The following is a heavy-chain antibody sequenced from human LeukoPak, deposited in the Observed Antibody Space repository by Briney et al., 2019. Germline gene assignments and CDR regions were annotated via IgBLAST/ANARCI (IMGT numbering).Heavy chain of an antibody. CDR3: ARGPHIVVVTAVFDY. V-gene: IGHV3-30-3*01. CDR1: GFTFSSYA. Sequence: GGSLRLSCAASGFTFSSYAMHWVRQAPGKGLEWVAVISYDGSNKYYADSVKGRFTISRDNSKNTLYLQMNSLRAEDTAVYYCARGPHIVVVTAVFDYWGQGTLVTVSS. J-gene: IGHJ4*02. CDR2: ISYDGSNK. D-gene: IGHD2-21*02.